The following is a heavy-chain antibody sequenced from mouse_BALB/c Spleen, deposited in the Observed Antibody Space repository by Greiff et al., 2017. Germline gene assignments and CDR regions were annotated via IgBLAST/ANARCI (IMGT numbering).Heavy chain of an antibody. CDR1: GFSLTGYG. CDR3: ARDGYRYDEYYYAMDY. V-gene: IGHV2-6-7*01. Sequence: QVQLKESGPGLVAPSQSLSITCTVSGFSLTGYGVNWVRQPPGKGLEWLGMIWGDGSTDYNSALKSRLSISKDNSKSQVFLKMNSLQTDDTARYYCARDGYRYDEYYYAMDYWGQGTSVTVSS. J-gene: IGHJ4*01. D-gene: IGHD2-14*01. CDR2: IWGDGST.